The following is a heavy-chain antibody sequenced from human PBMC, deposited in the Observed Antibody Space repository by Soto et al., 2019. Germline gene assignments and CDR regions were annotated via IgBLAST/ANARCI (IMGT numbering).Heavy chain of an antibody. V-gene: IGHV4-31*03. Sequence: SETLSRTGTVSGGSISSGVYSWNCYDKNPGKGLEWIGYIYYSGSTYYNPSLKSRVTISVDTSKNQFSLKLSSVTAADTAVYYCAAIVGATIHQQFDYWGQGILVTVS. J-gene: IGHJ4*02. D-gene: IGHD1-26*01. CDR2: IYYSGST. CDR3: AAIVGATIHQQFDY. CDR1: GGSISSGVYS.